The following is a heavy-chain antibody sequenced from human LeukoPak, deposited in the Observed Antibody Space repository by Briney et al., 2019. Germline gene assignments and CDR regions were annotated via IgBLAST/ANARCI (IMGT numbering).Heavy chain of an antibody. Sequence: PSQTLSLTCTVPGGSISSGGYYWSWIRQHPGKGLEWIGFIYYSGSTYYHPSLKSRVTISLDTSKNQFSLKLSSVTAADTAVYYCARDRVAGTGYFDFWGQGTLVTVSS. CDR2: IYYSGST. CDR1: GGSISSGGYY. J-gene: IGHJ4*02. CDR3: ARDRVAGTGYFDF. V-gene: IGHV4-31*03. D-gene: IGHD6-19*01.